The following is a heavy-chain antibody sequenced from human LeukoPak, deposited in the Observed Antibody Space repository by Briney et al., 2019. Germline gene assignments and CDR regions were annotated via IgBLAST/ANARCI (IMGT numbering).Heavy chain of an antibody. Sequence: GGSLRLSCAASGFTFSSYAMNWVRQAPGKGLEWVSYISSSGSTIYYADSVKGRFTISRDNAMNSLYLQMNSLRAEDTAVYYCAELGITMIGGVWGKGTTVTISS. D-gene: IGHD3-10*02. J-gene: IGHJ6*04. CDR2: ISSSGSTI. CDR1: GFTFSSYA. V-gene: IGHV3-48*03. CDR3: AELGITMIGGV.